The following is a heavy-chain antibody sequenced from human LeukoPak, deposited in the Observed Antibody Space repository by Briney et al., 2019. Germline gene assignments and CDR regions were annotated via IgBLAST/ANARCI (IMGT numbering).Heavy chain of an antibody. CDR1: GYTFTSYD. CDR2: ISAYNGNT. CDR3: AREGSYSGSYYGADY. D-gene: IGHD1-26*01. J-gene: IGHJ4*02. Sequence: GTSVKVSCKASGYTFTSYDINWVRQAPGQGLEWMGWISAYNGNTNYAQKLQGRVTMTTDTSTSTAYMELRSLRSDDTAVYYCAREGSYSGSYYGADYWGQGTLVTVSS. V-gene: IGHV1-18*01.